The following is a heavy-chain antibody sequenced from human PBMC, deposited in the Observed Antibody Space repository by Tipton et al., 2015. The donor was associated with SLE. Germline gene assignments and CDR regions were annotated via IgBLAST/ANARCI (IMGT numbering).Heavy chain of an antibody. J-gene: IGHJ3*02. D-gene: IGHD3-3*01. CDR2: INHSGST. V-gene: IGHV4-34*01. Sequence: TLSLTCAVYGGSFSGYYWSWIRQPPGKGLEWIGEINHSGSTNYNPSLKSRVTISIDTSKNQFSLKLSSVTAADTSVYYCARGKDYDFWSGYYRRDASDIWGQGIMLTVSS. CDR1: GGSFSGYY. CDR3: ARGKDYDFWSGYYRRDASDI.